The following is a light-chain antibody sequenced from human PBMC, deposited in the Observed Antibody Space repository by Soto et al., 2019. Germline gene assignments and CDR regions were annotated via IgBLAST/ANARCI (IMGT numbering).Light chain of an antibody. V-gene: IGKV1-9*01. CDR1: QGISNY. CDR2: AAS. J-gene: IGKJ5*01. CDR3: QQLNSYLT. Sequence: DITMTQSPSSLSASVGDRVTIPCRASQGISNYLAWYQQKPGKVPKLLIYAASTLQSGVPSRFSGSGSGTDFTLTISSLQPEDFATYYCQQLNSYLTFGQGTRLEIK.